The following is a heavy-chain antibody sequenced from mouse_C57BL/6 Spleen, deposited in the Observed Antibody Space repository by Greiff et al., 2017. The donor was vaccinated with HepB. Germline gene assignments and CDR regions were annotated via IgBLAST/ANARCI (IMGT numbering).Heavy chain of an antibody. J-gene: IGHJ2*01. CDR1: GYTFTDYN. V-gene: IGHV1-22*01. Sequence: VQLQQSGPELVKPGASVKMSCKASGYTFTDYNMHWVKQSHGKSLEWIGYINPNNGGTSYNQKFKGKATLTVNKSSSTAYMELRSLTSEDSAVYYCAKGGITTVVATDCWGQGTTLTVSS. D-gene: IGHD1-1*01. CDR3: AKGGITTVVATDC. CDR2: INPNNGGT.